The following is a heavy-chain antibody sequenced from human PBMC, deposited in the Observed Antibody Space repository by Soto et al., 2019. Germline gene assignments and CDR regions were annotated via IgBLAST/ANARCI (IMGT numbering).Heavy chain of an antibody. D-gene: IGHD6-19*01. CDR2: IHYSGSA. CDR3: ARGVGGSGLNWFDL. Sequence: SETLYLTCTVSGVSISSSSDYWGWIRQPPGKLLEWIGYIHYSGSANYNPSLNSRLTSSVDRSKSRFAMKLASVTDADTAVYYCARGVGGSGLNWFDLWGQGTLVTVSS. CDR1: GVSISSSSDY. V-gene: IGHV4-61*05. J-gene: IGHJ5*02.